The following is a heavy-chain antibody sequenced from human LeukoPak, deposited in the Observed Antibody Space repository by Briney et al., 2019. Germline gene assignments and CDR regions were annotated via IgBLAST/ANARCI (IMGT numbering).Heavy chain of an antibody. J-gene: IGHJ5*02. V-gene: IGHV4-39*07. Sequence: PSETLSLTCTVSGGSISSSSYYWGWIRQPPGKGLEWIGSIYYSGSTYYNPSLKSRVTISADTSKNQFSLKLSSMTAADTAVYYCARVSVAGMSPWGQGTLVTVSS. CDR3: ARVSVAGMSP. CDR1: GGSISSSSYY. CDR2: IYYSGST. D-gene: IGHD6-19*01.